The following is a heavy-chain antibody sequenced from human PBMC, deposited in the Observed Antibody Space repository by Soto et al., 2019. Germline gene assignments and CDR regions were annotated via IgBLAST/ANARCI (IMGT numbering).Heavy chain of an antibody. J-gene: IGHJ6*02. V-gene: IGHV3-30-3*01. CDR2: ISYDGSNK. Sequence: GSLRLSCAASGFTFSSYAMHWVRQAPGKGLEWVAVISYDGSNKYYADSVKGRFTISRDNSKNTLYLQMNSLRAEDTAVYYCASSIGVSSSWYKIYYYYGMDVWGQGTTVTVSS. CDR1: GFTFSSYA. D-gene: IGHD6-13*01. CDR3: ASSIGVSSSWYKIYYYYGMDV.